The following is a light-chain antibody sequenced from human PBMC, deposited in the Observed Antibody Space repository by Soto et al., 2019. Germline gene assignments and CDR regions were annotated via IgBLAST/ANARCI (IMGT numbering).Light chain of an antibody. V-gene: IGLV1-47*01. J-gene: IGLJ3*02. Sequence: QSVLTQPPSASGTPGQGVTISCSGSSSNIGSNYVYWYQHLPGTAPKLLIYTDSRRPSGVPDRFSGSKSGTSASLAISGLRSEDDADYYWATWDDSLSGVVFGGGTKLPVL. CDR1: SSNIGSNY. CDR2: TDS. CDR3: ATWDDSLSGVV.